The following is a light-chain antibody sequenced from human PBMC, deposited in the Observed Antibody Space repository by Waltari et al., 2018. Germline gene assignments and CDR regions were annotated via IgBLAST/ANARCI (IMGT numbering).Light chain of an antibody. CDR2: EDS. CDR3: YSTDSSGNHRGV. Sequence: SYELTQPPSVSVSPGQTARITCSGDALPKKYAYWYQRKSGQAPVLVIYEDSKRPSGIPEGFSDTRSGTMDTLTISGAQVDDEADYYCYSTDSSGNHRGVVGGGTKLTVL. V-gene: IGLV3-10*01. CDR1: ALPKKY. J-gene: IGLJ2*01.